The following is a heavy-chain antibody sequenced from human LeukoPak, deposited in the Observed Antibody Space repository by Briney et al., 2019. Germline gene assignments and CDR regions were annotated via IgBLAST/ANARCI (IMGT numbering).Heavy chain of an antibody. Sequence: GGSLRLSCAASGFTFSSYAMHWVRQAPGKGLEWVAVISYDGSNKYYADSVKGRFTISRDNSKNTLYLQMNSLRAEDTAFYYCARDYHSRGYYPMNCFDPWGQGTLVTVSS. CDR2: ISYDGSNK. D-gene: IGHD3-22*01. CDR3: ARDYHSRGYYPMNCFDP. CDR1: GFTFSSYA. J-gene: IGHJ5*02. V-gene: IGHV3-30-3*01.